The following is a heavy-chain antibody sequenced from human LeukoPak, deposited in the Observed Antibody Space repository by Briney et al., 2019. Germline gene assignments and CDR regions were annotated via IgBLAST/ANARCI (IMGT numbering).Heavy chain of an antibody. CDR1: GYTFTGYY. CDR3: ARDDIVVVPAAIRAYYYGMDV. D-gene: IGHD2-2*02. V-gene: IGHV1-2*02. J-gene: IGHJ6*02. Sequence: ASVKVSCKASGYTFTGYYMHWVRQAPGQGLEWMGWIDPNSGGTNYAQKFQGRVTMTRDTSISTAYMELSRLRSDDTAVCYCARDDIVVVPAAIRAYYYGMDVWGQGTTVTVSS. CDR2: IDPNSGGT.